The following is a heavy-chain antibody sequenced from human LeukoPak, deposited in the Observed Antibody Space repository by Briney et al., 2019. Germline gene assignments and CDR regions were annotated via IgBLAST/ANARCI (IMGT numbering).Heavy chain of an antibody. CDR1: GDSISTSSYY. V-gene: IGHV4-39*01. J-gene: IGHJ4*02. CDR3: ARSPLGAYSYYDFWSGYYTAIDY. D-gene: IGHD3-3*01. CDR2: IYYSGST. Sequence: SETLSLTCSVSGDSISTSSYYWGWIRQPPGKGLEWIGTIYYSGSTYYNPSLKSRVTISVDTSKNQFSLKLSSVTAADTAVYYCARSPLGAYSYYDFWSGYYTAIDYWGQGTLVTVSS.